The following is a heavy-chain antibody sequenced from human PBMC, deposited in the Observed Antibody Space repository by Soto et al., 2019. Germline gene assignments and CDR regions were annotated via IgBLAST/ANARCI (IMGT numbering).Heavy chain of an antibody. J-gene: IGHJ4*02. CDR3: ARELSGYRYGPGEVY. CDR2: VYNSGIT. V-gene: IGHV4-30-4*01. CDR1: GGSIIDSEYY. D-gene: IGHD5-18*01. Sequence: PSETLSLTCAVSGGSIIDSEYYCICIRQPPGKGPEWIGYVYNSGITSYDPSLKSRATISSDTSKNQFSLRLSSVTAADTAVYYCARELSGYRYGPGEVYWGQGTMVTVSS.